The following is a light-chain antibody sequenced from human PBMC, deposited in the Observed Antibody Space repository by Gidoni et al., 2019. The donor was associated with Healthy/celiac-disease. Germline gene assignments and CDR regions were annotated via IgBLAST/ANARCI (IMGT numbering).Light chain of an antibody. J-gene: IGKJ3*01. V-gene: IGKV1-5*03. Sequence: DIQLTQSPSTLSASVGDRVTITCRASQRISSWLAWYQQKPGKAPKLLIYKASSLESGVPSRFSGSGSGTEFTLTISSLQPDDFATYYCQQYNSYSRVFTFGPGTKVDIK. CDR1: QRISSW. CDR2: KAS. CDR3: QQYNSYSRVFT.